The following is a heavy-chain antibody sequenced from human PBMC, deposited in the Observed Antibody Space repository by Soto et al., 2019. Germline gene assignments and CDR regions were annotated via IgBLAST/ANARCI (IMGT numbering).Heavy chain of an antibody. V-gene: IGHV3-7*01. CDR1: GFTFSNYW. J-gene: IGHJ4*02. CDR3: ARDPKYSDSSDF. D-gene: IGHD6-6*01. CDR2: IKQDGSEK. Sequence: EAQLVESGGGLVQPGGSLTLSCVVSGFTFSNYWMSWVRQAPGKGLEWVANIKQDGSEKHYVDSVTGRFTISRDNARNSLYLQMNSLRAEDTAVYYCARDPKYSDSSDFWGQGTLVTVSS.